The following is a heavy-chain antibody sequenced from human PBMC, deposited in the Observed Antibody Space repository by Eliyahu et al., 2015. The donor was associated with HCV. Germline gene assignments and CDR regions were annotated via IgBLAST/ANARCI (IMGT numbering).Heavy chain of an antibody. V-gene: IGHV3-49*04. D-gene: IGHD5-18*01. Sequence: EVQLVESGGGLVQPGRSLRLSCTASGFTFGXYAXSXVRQAPGKGLEWVGFIRSKAYGGTTEYAASVKGRFTISRDDSKSIAYLQMNSLKTEDTAVYYCTRPGYSYGPPHYYYYGMDVWGQGTTVTVSS. CDR1: GFTFGXYA. J-gene: IGHJ6*02. CDR2: IRSKAYGGTT. CDR3: TRPGYSYGPPHYYYYGMDV.